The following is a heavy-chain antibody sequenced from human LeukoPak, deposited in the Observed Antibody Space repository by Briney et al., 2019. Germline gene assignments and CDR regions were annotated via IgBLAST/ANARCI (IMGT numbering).Heavy chain of an antibody. CDR3: ARDDAFDI. CDR1: GYTFSNYA. Sequence: APVKFSCKASGYTFSNYAISWVRQAPGQGLEWMGWISGNTGNTNNAQNLQGRVTMTTDTSTSTAYMELRGLRSDDTAVYYCARDDAFDIWGQGTMVTVSS. V-gene: IGHV1-18*01. CDR2: ISGNTGNT. J-gene: IGHJ3*02.